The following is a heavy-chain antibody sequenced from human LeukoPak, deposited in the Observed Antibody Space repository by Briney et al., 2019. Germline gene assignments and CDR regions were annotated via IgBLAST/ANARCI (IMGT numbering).Heavy chain of an antibody. D-gene: IGHD1-26*01. CDR3: AREDRSRSSDPFDY. CDR2: IYYSGST. V-gene: IGHV4-59*01. CDR1: GGSISSYY. Sequence: RPSETLSLTCTVSGGSISSYYWNWIRQPPGKGLEWIGYIYYSGSTNYNPSLKSRLTISVDTSKNQFSLKLSSVTAADTAVYYCAREDRSRSSDPFDYWGQGTLVTVSS. J-gene: IGHJ4*02.